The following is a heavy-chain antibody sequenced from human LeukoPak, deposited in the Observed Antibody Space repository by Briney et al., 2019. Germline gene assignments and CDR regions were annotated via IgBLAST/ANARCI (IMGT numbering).Heavy chain of an antibody. CDR3: ARLTVPAAIRYYYYGMDV. CDR1: GGTFSSYA. V-gene: IGHV1-18*01. CDR2: ISAYNGNT. D-gene: IGHD2-2*02. Sequence: ASVKVSCKASGGTFSSYAISWVRQAPGQGLEWMGWISAYNGNTNYAQKLQGRVTMTTDTSTSTAYMELRSLRSDDTAVYYCARLTVPAAIRYYYYGMDVWGQGTTVTVSS. J-gene: IGHJ6*02.